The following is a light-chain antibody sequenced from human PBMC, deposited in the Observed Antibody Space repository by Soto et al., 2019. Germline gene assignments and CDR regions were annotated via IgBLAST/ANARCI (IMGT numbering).Light chain of an antibody. V-gene: IGKV3-15*01. Sequence: EIVMTQSPATVSVSPGERATLYCRASQSVGNNLAWYQQKPGQAPSLFIFGASVRVTGTPDRFSGSGSGTEFTLSISSLQSEDSAVYYCQQYESWPPLFTFGQGTKVDIK. CDR2: GAS. J-gene: IGKJ2*01. CDR1: QSVGNN. CDR3: QQYESWPPLFT.